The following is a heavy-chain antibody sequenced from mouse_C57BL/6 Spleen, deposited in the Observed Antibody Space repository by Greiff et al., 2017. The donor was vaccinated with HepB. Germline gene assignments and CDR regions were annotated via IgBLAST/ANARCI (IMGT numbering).Heavy chain of an antibody. CDR3: ARGGYYGRGWYFDV. D-gene: IGHD1-1*01. J-gene: IGHJ1*03. CDR2: IYPGDGVT. Sequence: QVQLQQSGPELVKPGASVKISCKASGYAFSSSWMNWVKQRPGKGLEWIGRIYPGDGVTNYNGKFKGKATLTADKSSSTAYMQLSSLTSEDSAVYFCARGGYYGRGWYFDVWGTGTTVTVSS. V-gene: IGHV1-82*01. CDR1: GYAFSSSW.